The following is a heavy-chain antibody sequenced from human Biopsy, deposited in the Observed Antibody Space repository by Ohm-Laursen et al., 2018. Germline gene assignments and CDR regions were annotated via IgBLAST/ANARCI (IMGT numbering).Heavy chain of an antibody. CDR3: AREAIGYQLPCDD. J-gene: IGHJ4*02. CDR1: TGTFDSYG. V-gene: IGHV1-69*10. Sequence: VKISCKASTGTFDSYGVTWVRQAPGQGLEWMGRIIPILRTTTYAPKFQGRVTFTADKSSSTAYLELSSLTSEDTVMFYCAREAIGYQLPCDDWGQGTLVTVSS. CDR2: IIPILRTT. D-gene: IGHD2-15*01.